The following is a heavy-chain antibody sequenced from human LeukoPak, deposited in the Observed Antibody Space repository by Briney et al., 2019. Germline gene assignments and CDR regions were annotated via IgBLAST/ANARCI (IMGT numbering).Heavy chain of an antibody. CDR1: GYTFTSYY. V-gene: IGHV1-46*01. CDR3: ARNRVPFRGYSYGTDAFDI. D-gene: IGHD5-18*01. Sequence: ASVKVSCKASGYTFTSYYMHWVRQAPGQGLEWMGIINPSGGSTSYAQKFQGRVTMTRDTSTSTVYMELSSLRSEDTAVYYCARNRVPFRGYSYGTDAFDIGGKGTMATVSS. CDR2: INPSGGST. J-gene: IGHJ3*02.